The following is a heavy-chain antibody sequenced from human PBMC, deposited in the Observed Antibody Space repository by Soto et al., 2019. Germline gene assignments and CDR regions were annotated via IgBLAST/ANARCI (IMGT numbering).Heavy chain of an antibody. J-gene: IGHJ5*02. CDR3: ARAGFCSSTSCAKENWFDP. D-gene: IGHD2-2*01. CDR1: VGTXTSYP. Sequence: SXKVSLEASVGTXTSYPSGLVRQAPGQGLEWMGGIIPIFCTANYAQKFQVRVTSTADKSTSTAYMELSSLRSEDTAVYYCARAGFCSSTSCAKENWFDPWGQGTLVTVSS. CDR2: IIPIFCTA. V-gene: IGHV1-69*06.